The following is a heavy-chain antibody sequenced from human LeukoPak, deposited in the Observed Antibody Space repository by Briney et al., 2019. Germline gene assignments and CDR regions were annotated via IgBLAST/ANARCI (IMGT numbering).Heavy chain of an antibody. J-gene: IGHJ6*02. V-gene: IGHV4-4*07. D-gene: IGHD3-16*01. CDR3: ARFGVDYDMDV. Sequence: SETLSLTCTVSGGSISSYYWSWIRQPAGKGLEWIGRIYSGGSTNYNPSLKSRVTISVDTSKNQLSLKVTSVTGADTAVYYCARFGVDYDMDVWGQGTTVTVSS. CDR1: GGSISSYY. CDR2: IYSGGST.